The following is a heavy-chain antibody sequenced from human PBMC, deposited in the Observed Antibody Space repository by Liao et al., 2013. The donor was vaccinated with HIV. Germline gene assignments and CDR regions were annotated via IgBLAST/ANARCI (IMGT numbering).Heavy chain of an antibody. CDR3: AVGSSWYNGWVY. D-gene: IGHD6-13*01. CDR2: INFRGIV. V-gene: IGHV4-34*01. J-gene: IGHJ4*02. CDR1: GGSFSYYY. Sequence: VQLQQWGAGLLKPSETLSLTCGLSGGSFSYYYWTWIRQSPGKGLEWIGEINFRGIVNYNPSLKSRVTISIDTSKNQFSLKLSSVTAADTAVYFCAVGSSWYNGWVYWGQGTLVTVSS.